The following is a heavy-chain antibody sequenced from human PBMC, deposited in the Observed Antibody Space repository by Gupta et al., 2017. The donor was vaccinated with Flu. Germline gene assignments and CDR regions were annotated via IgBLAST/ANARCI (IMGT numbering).Heavy chain of an antibody. CDR3: WRGGRGADNWPPIDY. J-gene: IGHJ4*02. CDR2: SYPGNHGT. D-gene: IGHD1-1*01. V-gene: IGHV1-46*01. Sequence: VPGQGLEWLGISYPGNHGTAYAPKVQDRITVTSDTSTATVYMELRSLRPDDTAIDFCWRGGRGADNWPPIDYWGQGALVTVSS.